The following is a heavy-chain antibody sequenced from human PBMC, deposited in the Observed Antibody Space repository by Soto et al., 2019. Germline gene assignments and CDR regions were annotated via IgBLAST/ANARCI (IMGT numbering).Heavy chain of an antibody. D-gene: IGHD5-12*01. CDR1: GYTFTSYG. CDR3: ARDHRGYGTFDH. V-gene: IGHV1-18*01. Sequence: ASVKVSCKASGYTFTSYGISWVRQAPGQGLEWMGWISSYNGVTNYAQKLQGRVTLTTDSSTNTAYMEVRSLRADDTAVYYCARDHRGYGTFDHWSQGTLVTVSS. CDR2: ISSYNGVT. J-gene: IGHJ4*02.